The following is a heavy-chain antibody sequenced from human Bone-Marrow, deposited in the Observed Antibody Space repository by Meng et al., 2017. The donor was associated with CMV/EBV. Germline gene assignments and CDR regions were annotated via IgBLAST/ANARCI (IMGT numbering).Heavy chain of an antibody. D-gene: IGHD3-3*01. CDR2: IYYSGST. Sequence: SGSLCLTCTVSGGSISSSSYYWGWIRQPPGKGLEWIGSIYYSGSTYYNPSLKSRVTISVDTSKNQFSLKLSSVTAADTAVYYCARDVWIGYYDYYYFGIDVWGPGTTVTVSS. J-gene: IGHJ6*01. V-gene: IGHV4-39*07. CDR1: GGSISSSSYY. CDR3: ARDVWIGYYDYYYFGIDV.